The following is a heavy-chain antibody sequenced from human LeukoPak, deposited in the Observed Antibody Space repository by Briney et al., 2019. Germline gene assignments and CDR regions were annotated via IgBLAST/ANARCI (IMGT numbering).Heavy chain of an antibody. Sequence: GGSLILSCVASGFMFSVYGMHWVRQAPGKGLEWVAVIWNDGSNKYYADSVKGRFTISRDNSKNTLYLQMNSLRAEDTALYYCAKDLRCTDGSCKYFESWGQGTLVTVSS. CDR2: IWNDGSNK. CDR3: AKDLRCTDGSCKYFES. J-gene: IGHJ4*02. D-gene: IGHD2-15*01. V-gene: IGHV3-33*06. CDR1: GFMFSVYG.